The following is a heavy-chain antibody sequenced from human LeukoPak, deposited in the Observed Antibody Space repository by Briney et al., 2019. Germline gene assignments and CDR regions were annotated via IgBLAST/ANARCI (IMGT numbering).Heavy chain of an antibody. V-gene: IGHV3-7*03. CDR2: IKQDGSEK. J-gene: IGHJ4*02. Sequence: GGSLRLSCAASGFTFSSYWMSWVRQAPGKGLEWVANIKQDGSEKYYVDSVKGRFTISRDNAKNSLYLQMNSLRAEDTAVYYCARDSWPDCSSTSCPFDYWGQGTLVTVSS. CDR3: ARDSWPDCSSTSCPFDY. CDR1: GFTFSSYW. D-gene: IGHD2-2*01.